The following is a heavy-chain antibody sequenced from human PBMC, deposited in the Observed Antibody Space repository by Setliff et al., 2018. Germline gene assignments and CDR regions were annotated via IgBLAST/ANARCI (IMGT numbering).Heavy chain of an antibody. J-gene: IGHJ5*01. Sequence: SETLSLTCTVSGGPINSDRYYWGWIRQPPGKGLEWIGSIYYSGSTYYSPSLKSRVTISVDTSKNQFSLRLTSVTAADTAIYYCASRTTGPGGWFDYWGQGALVTVSS. CDR1: GGPINSDRYY. D-gene: IGHD1-1*01. V-gene: IGHV4-39*01. CDR2: IYYSGST. CDR3: ASRTTGPGGWFDY.